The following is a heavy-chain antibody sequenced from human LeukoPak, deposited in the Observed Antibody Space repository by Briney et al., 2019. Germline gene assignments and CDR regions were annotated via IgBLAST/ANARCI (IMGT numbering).Heavy chain of an antibody. CDR1: GGSISSGSYY. J-gene: IGHJ4*02. D-gene: IGHD2-15*01. Sequence: SQTLSLTCTVSGGSISSGSYYWSWIRQPAGKGLEWIGRIYTSGSTNYNPSLKSRVTISVDTSKNQFSLKLSSVTAADTAVYYCARAPRDSLFDYWGQGTLVTVSS. CDR2: IYTSGST. V-gene: IGHV4-61*02. CDR3: ARAPRDSLFDY.